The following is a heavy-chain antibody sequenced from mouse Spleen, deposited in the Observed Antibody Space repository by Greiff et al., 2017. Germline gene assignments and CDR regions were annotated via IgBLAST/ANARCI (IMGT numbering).Heavy chain of an antibody. CDR1: GFTFSSYA. J-gene: IGHJ1*01. D-gene: IGHD1-1*01. CDR2: ISSGGGNT. V-gene: IGHV5-9*04. CDR3: ARPYYYGSSYDWYFDV. Sequence: EVKLMESGGGLVKLGGSLKLSCAASGFTFSSYAMSWVRQTPEKRLEWVATISSGGGNTYYPDSVKGRFTISRDNAKNTLYLQMSSLKSEDTAMYYCARPYYYGSSYDWYFDVWGAGTTVTVSS.